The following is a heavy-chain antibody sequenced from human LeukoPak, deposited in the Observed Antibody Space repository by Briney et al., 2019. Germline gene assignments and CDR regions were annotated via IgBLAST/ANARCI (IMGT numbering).Heavy chain of an antibody. CDR1: GFTFNRYG. CDR2: VSGSGGST. V-gene: IGHV3-23*01. D-gene: IGHD3-9*01. CDR3: ARASKAGLRYFDWLLSAALDI. Sequence: GGSLRLSCVPSGFTFNRYGMTWFRQAPGQGLEWVSAVSGSGGSTYYADSVKGRFTISRDNSKNTLYLQMNSLRAEDTAVYYCARASKAGLRYFDWLLSAALDIWGQGTMVTVSS. J-gene: IGHJ3*02.